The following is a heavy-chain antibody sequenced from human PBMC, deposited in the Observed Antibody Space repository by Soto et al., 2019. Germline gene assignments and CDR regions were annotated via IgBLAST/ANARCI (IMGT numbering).Heavy chain of an antibody. V-gene: IGHV4-30-2*01. CDR1: NGSVSSGTYS. CDR3: ARGHYYYGMDV. Sequence: TLSLTCTVSNGSVSSGTYSWSWVRQPPGKGLEWIGYIYYSGTTYYTPSLKSRLTMSMDRANDHFSLNLTSVTAADTAVYFCARGHYYYGMDVWGQGITVTVSS. CDR2: IYYSGTT. J-gene: IGHJ6*02.